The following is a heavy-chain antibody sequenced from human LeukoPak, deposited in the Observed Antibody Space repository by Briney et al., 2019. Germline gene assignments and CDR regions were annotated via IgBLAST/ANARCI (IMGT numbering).Heavy chain of an antibody. Sequence: SETLSLTCTVSGGSISSYYWSWIRQPPGKGLEWIGYIYYSGSTNYNPSLKSRVTISVDTSKNQFSLKLSSVTAADTAVYYCARTVAEGYYYYGMDVWGQGTTVTVSS. CDR3: ARTVAEGYYYYGMDV. V-gene: IGHV4-59*01. J-gene: IGHJ6*02. CDR2: IYYSGST. CDR1: GGSISSYY.